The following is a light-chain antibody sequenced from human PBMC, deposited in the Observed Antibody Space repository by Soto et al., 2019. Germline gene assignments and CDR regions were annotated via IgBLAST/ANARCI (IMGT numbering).Light chain of an antibody. Sequence: QSALTQPASVSGSPGQSITISCTGTSSDVGGYNYVSWYQQHPGKAPKLMIYEVSNRPSGVSNRFSGSKSGNTASLTISGLQAEDEADYYCSSYTSSRLYVFGTGT. V-gene: IGLV2-14*01. J-gene: IGLJ1*01. CDR3: SSYTSSRLYV. CDR2: EVS. CDR1: SSDVGGYNY.